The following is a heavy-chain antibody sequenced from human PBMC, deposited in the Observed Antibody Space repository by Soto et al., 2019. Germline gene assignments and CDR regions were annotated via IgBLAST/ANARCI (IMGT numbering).Heavy chain of an antibody. V-gene: IGHV3-15*01. CDR1: GFTFTNAW. CDR3: TPPPPLITGTPR. Sequence: EVQLVESGGGLVKPGGSLRLSCAASGFTFTNAWMTWVRQAPGKGLEWVGRIKSKTDGGTTDYAAPVKGRFTISRDDSKNTLYPQMNSLKTEDTAVYYCTPPPPLITGTPRWGQGTLVTVSS. CDR2: IKSKTDGGTT. J-gene: IGHJ4*02. D-gene: IGHD1-20*01.